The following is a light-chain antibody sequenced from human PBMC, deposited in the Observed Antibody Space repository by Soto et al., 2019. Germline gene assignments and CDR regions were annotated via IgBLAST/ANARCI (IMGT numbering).Light chain of an antibody. V-gene: IGKV1D-12*01. CDR1: QGISSW. J-gene: IGKJ5*01. CDR2: AAS. CDR3: QQAYSCPIT. Sequence: DIQMPQSPSTVSASLGDRVTITYRASQGISSWLAWYQQKPGKAPKLLIYAASSLQSGVPSRFSGNGSGTDFTLIISNLQPEDFATYYCQQAYSCPITFGQGTRLEIK.